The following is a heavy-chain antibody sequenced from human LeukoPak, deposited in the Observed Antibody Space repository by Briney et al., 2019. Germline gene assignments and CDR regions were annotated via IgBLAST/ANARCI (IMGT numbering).Heavy chain of an antibody. V-gene: IGHV4-39*01. D-gene: IGHD3-3*01. CDR3: ARGLEDRISIFGVVKFYYFDF. CDR2: IYYSGST. J-gene: IGHJ4*02. CDR1: GGSISSSSYY. Sequence: SETLSLTCTVSGGSISSSSYYWGWIRQPPGKGLEWIGSIYYSGSTYYNPSLKSRVTISVDTSKNQFSLKLSSVTAADTAVYYCARGLEDRISIFGVVKFYYFDFWGQGTLVTVSS.